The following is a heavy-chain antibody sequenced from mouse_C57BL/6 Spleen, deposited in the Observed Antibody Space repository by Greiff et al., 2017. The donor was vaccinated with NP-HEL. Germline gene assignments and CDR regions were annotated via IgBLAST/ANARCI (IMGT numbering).Heavy chain of an antibody. J-gene: IGHJ2*01. V-gene: IGHV1-9*01. CDR3: ARSYYYGSSYSYYFDY. D-gene: IGHD1-1*01. Sequence: QVQLQQSGAELMKPGASVKLSCKATGYTFTGYWIEWVKQRPGHGLEWIGEILPGSGSTNYNEKFKGKATFTADTSSNTAYMQLRSLTTEDSAIYYCARSYYYGSSYSYYFDYWGQGTTLTVSS. CDR1: GYTFTGYW. CDR2: ILPGSGST.